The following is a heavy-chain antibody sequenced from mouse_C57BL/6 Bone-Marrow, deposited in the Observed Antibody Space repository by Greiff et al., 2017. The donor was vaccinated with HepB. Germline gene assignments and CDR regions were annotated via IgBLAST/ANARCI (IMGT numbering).Heavy chain of an antibody. CDR2: ISSGGSYT. J-gene: IGHJ1*03. CDR1: GFTFSSYG. V-gene: IGHV5-6*01. CDR3: ARQGYPHV. Sequence: EVQLVESGGDLVKPGGSLKLSCAASGFTFSSYGMSWVRQTPDKRLEWVATISSGGSYTYYPDSVKGRFTISRDNAKNTLYLQMSSLKSEDTAMYYCARQGYPHVWGTGTTVTVSS. D-gene: IGHD2-2*01.